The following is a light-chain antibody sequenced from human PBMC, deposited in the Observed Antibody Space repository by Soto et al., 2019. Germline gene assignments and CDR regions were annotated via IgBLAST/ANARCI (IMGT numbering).Light chain of an antibody. V-gene: IGKV1-5*01. CDR3: QQYNSYWT. J-gene: IGKJ1*01. CDR2: DAS. Sequence: DIQMTQSPSTLSASVGDRVTITCRASQSISSWLAWYQQKPGKAPKLLIYDASSLESGVPSRFSGSGSGTEFTLTISSRQPDDFATYYCQQYNSYWTFGQGTKGEIK. CDR1: QSISSW.